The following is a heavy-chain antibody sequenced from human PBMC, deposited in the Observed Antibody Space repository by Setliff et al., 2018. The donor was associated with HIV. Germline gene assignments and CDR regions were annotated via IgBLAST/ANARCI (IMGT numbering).Heavy chain of an antibody. Sequence: GSLRLSCAASGFTFSNYWMTWVRQSPGKGLECVANINQDGSERYYVDSVKGRFTISRDNAKNSLYLQMNTLRAEDTAVYYCAKGFSVDYWGQGTLVTVSS. V-gene: IGHV3-7*03. CDR1: GFTFSNYW. D-gene: IGHD3-10*01. CDR3: AKGFSVDY. CDR2: INQDGSER. J-gene: IGHJ4*02.